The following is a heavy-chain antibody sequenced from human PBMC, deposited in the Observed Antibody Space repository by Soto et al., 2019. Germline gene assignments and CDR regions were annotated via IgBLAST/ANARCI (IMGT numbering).Heavy chain of an antibody. D-gene: IGHD3-22*01. CDR2: ISSSGSTI. CDR3: ARAPTDHYDSSGSGPFDY. V-gene: IGHV3-48*03. Sequence: GGSLRLSCAASGFTFSSYEINWVRQAPGKGLEWVSYISSSGSTIYYADSVKGRFTISRDNAKNSLYLQMNSLRAEDTAVYYCARAPTDHYDSSGSGPFDYWGQGTLVTVSS. J-gene: IGHJ4*02. CDR1: GFTFSSYE.